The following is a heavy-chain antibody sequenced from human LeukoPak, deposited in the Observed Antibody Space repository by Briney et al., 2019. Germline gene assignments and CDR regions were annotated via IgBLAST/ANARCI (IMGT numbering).Heavy chain of an antibody. CDR3: ARLPGVGDCSTTSCYALDAFDI. D-gene: IGHD2-2*01. Sequence: SETLSLTCTVSGGSITNYYWSWIRQPPGKGLEWIGYIYYSGNTNYNPSLRSRLTISVDTSKNQFSLKLSSVAAADTAVYYCARLPGVGDCSTTSCYALDAFDIWGQGTMVTVSS. CDR1: GGSITNYY. CDR2: IYYSGNT. J-gene: IGHJ3*02. V-gene: IGHV4-59*01.